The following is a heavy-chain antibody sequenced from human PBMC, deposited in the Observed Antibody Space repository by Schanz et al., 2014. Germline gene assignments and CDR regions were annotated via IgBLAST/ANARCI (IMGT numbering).Heavy chain of an antibody. Sequence: DVQLAESGGGLVQPGGSLRLSCAASGFTFSDYALHWVRQSPGKGLEWVAFLSFDSRHIYYADSVKGRFTISRDNARNSIYLQMSRLRVEDTAVYYCAGADQPGKFDYWGQGTLVTVSS. CDR1: GFTFSDYA. CDR2: LSFDSRHI. J-gene: IGHJ4*01. CDR3: AGADQPGKFDY. V-gene: IGHV3-21*01.